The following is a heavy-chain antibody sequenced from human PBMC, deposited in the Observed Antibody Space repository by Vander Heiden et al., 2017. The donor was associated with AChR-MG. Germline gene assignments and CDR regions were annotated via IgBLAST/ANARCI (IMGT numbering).Heavy chain of an antibody. V-gene: IGHV3-23*01. CDR3: AKERSSGWYGRVAPGTN. J-gene: IGHJ1*01. D-gene: IGHD6-19*01. CDR2: ISGSGGST. CDR1: GFPFSSYA. Sequence: EVQLLESGGGLVQPGGSLRLSCAASGFPFSSYAMSWVRQAPGEGLEWVSAISGSGGSTYYADSVKGRFTISRDNSKNTLYLQMNSLRAEDTAVYYCAKERSSGWYGRVAPGTNWGQGTLVTVSS.